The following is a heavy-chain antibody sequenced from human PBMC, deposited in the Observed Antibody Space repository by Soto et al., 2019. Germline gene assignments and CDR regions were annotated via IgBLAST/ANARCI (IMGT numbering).Heavy chain of an antibody. CDR3: ARDLPDSPLRYLDY. Sequence: ASVKVSCKASGYTFTSYGISWVRQAPGQGLEWMGCISAYNGNTNSPRNLQGRVTMTTDTSTSAAYMELRSLRSDDTAVYYCARDLPDSPLRYLDYWGQGTLVTVSS. D-gene: IGHD2-15*01. CDR2: ISAYNGNT. V-gene: IGHV1-18*01. J-gene: IGHJ4*02. CDR1: GYTFTSYG.